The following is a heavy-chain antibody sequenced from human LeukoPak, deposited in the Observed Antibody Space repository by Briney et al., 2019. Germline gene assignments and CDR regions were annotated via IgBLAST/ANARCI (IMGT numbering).Heavy chain of an antibody. J-gene: IGHJ4*02. CDR1: GGSISSGGYY. CDR2: INHSGST. CDR3: ARKWGQLWLG. V-gene: IGHV4-39*07. Sequence: PSETLSLTCTVSGGSISSGGYYWSWLRQPPGKGLEWIGEINHSGSTNYNPSLKSRVTISVDTSKNQFSLKLSSVTAADTAVYYCARKWGQLWLGWGQGTLVTVSS. D-gene: IGHD5-18*01.